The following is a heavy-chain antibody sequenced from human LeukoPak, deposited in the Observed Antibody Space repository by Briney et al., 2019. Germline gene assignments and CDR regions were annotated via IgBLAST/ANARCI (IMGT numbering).Heavy chain of an antibody. V-gene: IGHV3-23*01. J-gene: IGHJ4*02. CDR2: ISGSGGST. CDR3: AKGYSSSWYGGQAYDY. CDR1: GLTFSSYA. D-gene: IGHD6-13*01. Sequence: GGPLRLSCAASGLTFSSYAISWVRQAPGKGLEWVSAISGSGGSTYYADSVKGRFTISRDNSKNTLYLQMNSLRAEDTAVYYCAKGYSSSWYGGQAYDYWGQGTMVTVSS.